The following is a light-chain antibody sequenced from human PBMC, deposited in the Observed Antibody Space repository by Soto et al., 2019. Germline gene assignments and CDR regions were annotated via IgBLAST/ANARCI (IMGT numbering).Light chain of an antibody. CDR1: SSNIGAGYD. J-gene: IGLJ2*01. V-gene: IGLV1-40*01. Sequence: QSVLTQPPSVPVAPGQRGTISCTGSSSNIGAGYDVHWYQQLPGTAPNLLIYGNSNRPSGVPDRFSGSKSGTSASLAITGLQAEDEADYYCQSYDSSLSGSKFGGGTKLTVL. CDR2: GNS. CDR3: QSYDSSLSGSK.